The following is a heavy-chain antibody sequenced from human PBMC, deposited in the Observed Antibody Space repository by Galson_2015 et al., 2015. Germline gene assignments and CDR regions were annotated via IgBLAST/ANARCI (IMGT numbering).Heavy chain of an antibody. CDR2: ISGSFFIT. CDR3: AKDSDQYYYGSGSYDP. D-gene: IGHD3-10*01. CDR1: GFTFSSYA. J-gene: IGHJ5*02. V-gene: IGHV3-23*01. Sequence: SLRLSCAASGFTFSSYAMSWVRQAPGKGLDWVSAISGSFFITYYADSVKCLFTISRDNSKNTLYLQMNSLRAEDTAVYYCAKDSDQYYYGSGSYDPWGQGTLVTVSS.